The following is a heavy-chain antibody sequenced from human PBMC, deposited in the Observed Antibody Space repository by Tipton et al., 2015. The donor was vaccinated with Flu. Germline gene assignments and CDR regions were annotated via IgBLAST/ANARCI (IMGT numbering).Heavy chain of an antibody. CDR2: IYHSGST. V-gene: IGHV4-38-2*02. CDR3: ARGRWFGELLNDY. Sequence: LRLSCTVSGYSISSGYYWGWIRQPPGKGLEWIGSIYHSGSTYYNPSLKSRVTISVDTSKNQFSLKLSSVTAADTAVYYCARGRWFGELLNDYWGQGTLVTVSS. D-gene: IGHD3-10*01. CDR1: GYSISSGYY. J-gene: IGHJ4*02.